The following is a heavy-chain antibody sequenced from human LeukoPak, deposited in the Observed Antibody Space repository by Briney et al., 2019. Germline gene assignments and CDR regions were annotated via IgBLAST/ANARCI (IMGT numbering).Heavy chain of an antibody. CDR1: HDSRNNIHC. Sequence: SETLSLTCTASHDSRNNIHCWGWIRQPPGKGLEWVGTGCPSGSSYYNPSLKSRVTISVDTSKTQFSLKLSSVTAADTAVYYCARDMSLWFVEGGYWGQGTLVTVSS. CDR3: ARDMSLWFVEGGY. V-gene: IGHV4-38-2*02. CDR2: GCPSGSS. D-gene: IGHD3-10*01. J-gene: IGHJ4*02.